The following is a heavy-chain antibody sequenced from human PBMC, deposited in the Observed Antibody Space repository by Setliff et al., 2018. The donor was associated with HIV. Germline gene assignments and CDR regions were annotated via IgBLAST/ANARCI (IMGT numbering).Heavy chain of an antibody. CDR2: IHQSGTT. J-gene: IGHJ4*02. V-gene: IGHV4-38-2*01. CDR3: GLAMGGHCSDGRCYCFDL. D-gene: IGHD2-15*01. Sequence: SETLSLTCSVSGYSISSCYYWGWIRHSPGEGLEWIGSIHQSGTTSYSPSLKSRVSISIDRSKNQFSLRLSSVTAADTAVYYCGLAMGGHCSDGRCYCFDLWGQGALVTVSS. CDR1: GYSISSCYY.